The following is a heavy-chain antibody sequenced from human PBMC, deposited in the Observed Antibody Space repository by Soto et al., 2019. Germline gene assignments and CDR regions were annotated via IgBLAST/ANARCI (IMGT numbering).Heavy chain of an antibody. J-gene: IGHJ6*02. CDR3: ARALIRDIVVVPAAILFDYYYYYGMDV. Sequence: SVKVSCKASGGAFSSYSISWVLQAPGQGLEWMGGIIPIFGTANYAQKFQGRVTITADESTSTAYMELSSLRSEDTAVYYRARALIRDIVVVPAAILFDYYYYYGMDVWGQGTTVTVSS. CDR1: GGAFSSYS. CDR2: IIPIFGTA. V-gene: IGHV1-69*13. D-gene: IGHD2-2*02.